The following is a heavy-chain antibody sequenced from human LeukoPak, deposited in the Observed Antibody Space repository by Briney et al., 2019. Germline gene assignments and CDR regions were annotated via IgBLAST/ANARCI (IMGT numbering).Heavy chain of an antibody. V-gene: IGHV4-34*01. D-gene: IGHD2-15*01. CDR1: GGSFSGYY. J-gene: IGHJ6*02. Sequence: PSETLSLTCAVYGGSFSGYYWSWIRQPPGKGLEWIGEINHSGSTNYNPSLKSRVTISVDTSKNQFSLKLSSVTAADTAVYYCARVLYYCSGGSCYYYYYGMDVWGQGTTVTVSS. CDR2: INHSGST. CDR3: ARVLYYCSGGSCYYYYYGMDV.